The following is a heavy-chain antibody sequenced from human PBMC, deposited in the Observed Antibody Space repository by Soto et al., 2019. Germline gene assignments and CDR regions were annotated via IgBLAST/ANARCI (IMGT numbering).Heavy chain of an antibody. CDR3: ARDRGIYESGAFDI. Sequence: QVQLQESGPGLVKPSETLSLTCTVSGGSISSYYWSWIRQPPGKGLEWIGYIYYSGSTNYNPSLKSRVTISVDTSKNQFSLKLSSVTAADTAVYYCARDRGIYESGAFDIWGQGTMVTVSS. D-gene: IGHD3-10*01. CDR1: GGSISSYY. J-gene: IGHJ3*02. V-gene: IGHV4-59*01. CDR2: IYYSGST.